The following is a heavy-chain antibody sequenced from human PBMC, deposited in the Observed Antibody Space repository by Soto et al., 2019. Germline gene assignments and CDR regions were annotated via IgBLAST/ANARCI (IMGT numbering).Heavy chain of an antibody. V-gene: IGHV4-39*01. Sequence: SETLSLTCTVSGGSISSNIYHWGWIRQPPGKGLEWIGRIYNSGRTYYNASLKSRVSISIDTSKNQFSLKLTSVTAADTVVYYCARHPVYATGWQIDYWGQGALVTVS. D-gene: IGHD2-2*01. CDR1: GGSISSNIYH. CDR3: ARHPVYATGWQIDY. J-gene: IGHJ4*02. CDR2: IYNSGRT.